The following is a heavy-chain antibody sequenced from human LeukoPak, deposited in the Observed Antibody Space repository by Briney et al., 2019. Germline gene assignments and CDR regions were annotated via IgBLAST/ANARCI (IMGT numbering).Heavy chain of an antibody. CDR1: GINFRSSG. V-gene: IGHV3-21*01. J-gene: IGHJ3*02. Sequence: GGSLRLSCAATGINFRSSGMNWVRQAPGKGLEWVSSISSSSSYIYYADSVKGRFTISRDNAKNSLYLQMNSLRAEDTAVYYCARDAYGSGSYYSAFDIWGQGTMVTVSS. D-gene: IGHD3-10*01. CDR3: ARDAYGSGSYYSAFDI. CDR2: ISSSSSYI.